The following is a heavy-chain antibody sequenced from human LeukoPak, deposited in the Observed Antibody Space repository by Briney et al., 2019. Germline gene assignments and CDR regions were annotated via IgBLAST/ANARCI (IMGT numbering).Heavy chain of an antibody. CDR1: GGSISSSNW. D-gene: IGHD3-10*01. CDR2: IYHSGST. Sequence: PSGTLSLTCAVSGGSISSSNWWSWVRQPPGKGLEWIGEIYHSGSTNYNPSLKSRVTISVDKSKNQFSLKLSSVTAADTAVYYCATDGTQQNLLWFGEWGQRTLVTVSS. J-gene: IGHJ4*02. V-gene: IGHV4-4*02. CDR3: ATDGTQQNLLWFGE.